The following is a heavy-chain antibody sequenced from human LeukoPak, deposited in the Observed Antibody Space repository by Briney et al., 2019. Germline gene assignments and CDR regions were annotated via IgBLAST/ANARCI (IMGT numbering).Heavy chain of an antibody. CDR3: ARVVSPYCGGDCYSRGIDY. Sequence: SETLSLTCAVYGGSFSGYYWRWIRQPPGKGLEWIGEINHSGSTNYNPSLKSRVTISVDTSKNQFSLKLSSVTAADTAVYYCARVVSPYCGGDCYSRGIDYWGQGTLVTVSS. CDR1: GGSFSGYY. V-gene: IGHV4-34*01. J-gene: IGHJ4*02. D-gene: IGHD2-21*02. CDR2: INHSGST.